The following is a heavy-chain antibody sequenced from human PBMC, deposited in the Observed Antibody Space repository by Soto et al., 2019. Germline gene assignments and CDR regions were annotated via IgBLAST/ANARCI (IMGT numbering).Heavy chain of an antibody. CDR3: ARQTMYYDFWSGPNWFDP. J-gene: IGHJ5*02. Sequence: QLQLQESGPGLVKPSETLSLTCTVSGGSISSSRYYWGWIRQPPGKGLEWIGSMYYRGSTYYNPSLKSRVTISVDTSKNQFSLKLSSVTAADTAVYYCARQTMYYDFWSGPNWFDPWGQGTLVTVSS. D-gene: IGHD3-3*01. CDR1: GGSISSSRYY. CDR2: MYYRGST. V-gene: IGHV4-39*01.